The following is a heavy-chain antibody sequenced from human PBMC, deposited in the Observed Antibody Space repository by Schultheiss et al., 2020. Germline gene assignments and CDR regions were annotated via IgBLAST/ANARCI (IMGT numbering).Heavy chain of an antibody. CDR3: ARAVDYRFFYYFDY. D-gene: IGHD4-11*01. CDR2: ISGSGGST. CDR1: GFTFSSYA. Sequence: GGSLRLSCAASGFTFSSYAMSWVRQAPGKGLEWVSAISGSGGSTYYADSVKGRFTISRDNAKNSLYLQMNSLRAEDTAVYYCARAVDYRFFYYFDYWGQGTLVTVSS. J-gene: IGHJ4*02. V-gene: IGHV3-23*01.